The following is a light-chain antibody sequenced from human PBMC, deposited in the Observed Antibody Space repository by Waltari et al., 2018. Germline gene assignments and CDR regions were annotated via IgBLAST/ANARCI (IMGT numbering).Light chain of an antibody. V-gene: IGLV1-44*01. J-gene: IGLJ3*02. CDR3: AAWDDSLNGWV. Sequence: QSVLTQPPSASGTPGQSVTISCSGSRPNIGSNSVNWYQQLPGSAPKLLIYNDEHRPSGVTDRFSGSKSGTSASLAISGLQSEDEADYYCAAWDDSLNGWVFGGGTKLTVL. CDR1: RPNIGSNS. CDR2: NDE.